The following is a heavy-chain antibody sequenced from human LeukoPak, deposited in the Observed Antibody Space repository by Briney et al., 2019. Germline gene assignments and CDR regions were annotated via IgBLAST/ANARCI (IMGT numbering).Heavy chain of an antibody. J-gene: IGHJ5*02. V-gene: IGHV4-39*01. D-gene: IGHD6-13*01. CDR3: ARHVRKRGIAAAGSPGWFDP. CDR2: IYYSGST. Sequence: PSETLSLICTVSGGSISSSSYSWGWIRQPPGKGLEWIGSIYYSGSTYFNPSLKSRVTISVDTSKNQFSLKLNSVTAADTAVYYCARHVRKRGIAAAGSPGWFDPWGQGTLVTVSS. CDR1: GGSISSSSYS.